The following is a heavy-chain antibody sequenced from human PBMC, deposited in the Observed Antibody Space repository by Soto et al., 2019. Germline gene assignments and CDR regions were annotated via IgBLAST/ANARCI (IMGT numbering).Heavy chain of an antibody. V-gene: IGHV4-59*01. CDR2: IYSSGTT. CDR3: AVGATSGRYYGHALF. CDR1: GVSISGYY. J-gene: IGHJ4*02. Sequence: PSETLSLTCTVSGVSISGYYWSWIRQPPGKGLEWIGYIYSSGTTNYNPSLKSRVTISLDTSKNQFSLKLTSVTAADPAVYYCAVGATSGRYYGHALFWRPGTLVNVSS. D-gene: IGHD1-26*01.